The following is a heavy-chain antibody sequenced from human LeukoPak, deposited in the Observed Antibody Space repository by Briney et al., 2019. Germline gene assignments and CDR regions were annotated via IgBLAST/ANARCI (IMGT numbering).Heavy chain of an antibody. CDR3: AKAHPIAAAGYFDY. D-gene: IGHD6-13*01. Sequence: PGGSLRLSCAASGFTFSSHGMHWVRQAPGKGLEWVAVISYDGSNKYYADSVKGRFTISRDNSKNTLYLQMNSLRAEDTAVYYCAKAHPIAAAGYFDYWGQGTLVTVSS. J-gene: IGHJ4*02. V-gene: IGHV3-30*18. CDR1: GFTFSSHG. CDR2: ISYDGSNK.